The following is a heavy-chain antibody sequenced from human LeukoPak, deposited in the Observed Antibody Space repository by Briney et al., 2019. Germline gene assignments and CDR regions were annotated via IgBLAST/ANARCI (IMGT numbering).Heavy chain of an antibody. Sequence: SETLSLTCTVSGGSISSGDYYWRWIRQPPGKGLEWIGYIYYSGSTYYNPSLKSRVTISVDTSKNQFSLKLSSVTAADTAVYYCARATDNWNYVQYWYFDLWGRGTLVTVSS. V-gene: IGHV4-30-4*08. D-gene: IGHD1-7*01. CDR2: IYYSGST. CDR1: GGSISSGDYY. J-gene: IGHJ2*01. CDR3: ARATDNWNYVQYWYFDL.